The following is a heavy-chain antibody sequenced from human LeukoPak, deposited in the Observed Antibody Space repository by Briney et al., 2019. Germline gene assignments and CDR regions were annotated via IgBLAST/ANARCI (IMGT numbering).Heavy chain of an antibody. CDR2: IYYSGST. CDR3: ARWGLMVRGVIAFDY. V-gene: IGHV4-39*01. J-gene: IGHJ4*02. CDR1: GGSISSSSYY. Sequence: SETLSLTCTVSGGSISSSSYYWGWIRQPPGKGLEWIGSIYYSGSTYYNPSLKSRVTVSVDTSKNQFSLKLSSVTAADTAVYYCARWGLMVRGVIAFDYWGQGTLVTVSS. D-gene: IGHD3-10*01.